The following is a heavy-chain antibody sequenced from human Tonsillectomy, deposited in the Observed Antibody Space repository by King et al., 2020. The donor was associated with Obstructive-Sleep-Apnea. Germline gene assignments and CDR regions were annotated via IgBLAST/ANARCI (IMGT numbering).Heavy chain of an antibody. CDR1: GYTFTGYY. CDR3: ARNSGYDYYFDY. Sequence: QVQLVQAGAEVKKPGASVKVSCKASGYTFTGYYMHWVRQAPGQGLEWMGLINPDTGDTNFAQNFQGRVTMTRDTSISTAYMELSRLRSDDTAVYYCARNSGYDYYFDYWGQGTLATVSS. V-gene: IGHV1-2*02. CDR2: INPDTGDT. J-gene: IGHJ4*02. D-gene: IGHD5-12*01.